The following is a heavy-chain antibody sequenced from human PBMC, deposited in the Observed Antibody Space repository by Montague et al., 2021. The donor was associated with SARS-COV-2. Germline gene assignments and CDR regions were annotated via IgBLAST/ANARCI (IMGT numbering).Heavy chain of an antibody. CDR3: ARGKVTISGVVCFIPAAGHLDG. D-gene: IGHD3-3*01. Sequence: SETLSLTCAVYSGSFNDYYWTWIRQPPGKGLEWIGEINHTGSANYNPSLKGRVTLSRDTSKKQFSLKLQSATPADTAVYYCARGKVTISGVVCFIPAAGHLDGWGQGTSVTVSS. V-gene: IGHV4-34*01. J-gene: IGHJ6*02. CDR1: SGSFNDYY. CDR2: INHTGSA.